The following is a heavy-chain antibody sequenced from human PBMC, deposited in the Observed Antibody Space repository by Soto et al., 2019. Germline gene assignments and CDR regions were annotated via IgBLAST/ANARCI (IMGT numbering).Heavy chain of an antibody. CDR1: GYAFSSYG. V-gene: IGHV1-18*01. Sequence: APLNLSRQASGYAFSSYGISCGRQAPGQGLEWMGWISAYNGNTNYAQKLQGRVTMTTDTSTSTAYMELRSLRSDDTAVYYCARDPRRPGIAVAGTIDYWGQGTLVTVSS. D-gene: IGHD6-19*01. CDR2: ISAYNGNT. J-gene: IGHJ4*02. CDR3: ARDPRRPGIAVAGTIDY.